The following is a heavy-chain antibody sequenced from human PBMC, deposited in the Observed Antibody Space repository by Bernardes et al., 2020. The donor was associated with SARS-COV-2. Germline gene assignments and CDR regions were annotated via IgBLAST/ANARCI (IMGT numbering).Heavy chain of an antibody. J-gene: IGHJ2*01. D-gene: IGHD3-16*02. Sequence: GGSLRLSCAASGFTFSDYYMSWIRQAPGKGLEWVSYISSSSSYTNYADSVKGRFTISRDNAKNSLYLQMNSLRAEDTAVYYCARDPHMITFGGVIGSWYFDLWGRGTLVSVSS. CDR3: ARDPHMITFGGVIGSWYFDL. CDR1: GFTFSDYY. CDR2: ISSSSSYT. V-gene: IGHV3-11*06.